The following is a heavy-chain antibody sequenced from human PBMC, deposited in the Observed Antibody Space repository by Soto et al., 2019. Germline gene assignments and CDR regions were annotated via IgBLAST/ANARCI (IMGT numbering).Heavy chain of an antibody. CDR1: GFTFSRYW. CDR2: INSDGSFT. V-gene: IGHV3-74*01. D-gene: IGHD6-19*01. Sequence: EVQLVESGGGLVQPGGSLRLSCAASGFTFSRYWMHWVRQAPGKGLVWVSHINSDGSFTNYADSVKGRVTISRNNAKNTLFLQMKSMREDDTAVYYCASGKIAVAGTDYWGQATLVTVSS. CDR3: ASGKIAVAGTDY. J-gene: IGHJ4*02.